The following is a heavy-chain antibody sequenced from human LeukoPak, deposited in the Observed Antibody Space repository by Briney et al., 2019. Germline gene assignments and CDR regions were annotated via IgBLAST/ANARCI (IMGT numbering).Heavy chain of an antibody. Sequence: PSETLSLTCTVSGGSISNYYWGWIRQPPGKGLEWIGSIYHSGSTYYNPSLKSRVTISVDTSKNQFSLKLSSVTAADTAVYYCARGQQLGFRYFDYWGQGTLVTVSS. V-gene: IGHV4-38-2*02. CDR1: GGSISNYY. D-gene: IGHD6-6*01. CDR2: IYHSGST. J-gene: IGHJ4*02. CDR3: ARGQQLGFRYFDY.